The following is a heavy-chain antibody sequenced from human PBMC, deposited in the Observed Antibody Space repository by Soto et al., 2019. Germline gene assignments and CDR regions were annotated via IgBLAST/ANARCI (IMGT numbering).Heavy chain of an antibody. CDR2: FIGLFDTV. Sequence: ASVKVSCKASGDTLRSNPINWVRQAPGQGLEWMGGFIGLFDTVKYAQRFQGRVTITADESTSTVYLELSSLRSEDTAVYYCARDYWSGYGDIDWIDPWGQGTLVTVSS. CDR3: ARDYWSGYGDIDWIDP. V-gene: IGHV1-69*13. CDR1: GDTLRSNP. J-gene: IGHJ5*02. D-gene: IGHD3-3*01.